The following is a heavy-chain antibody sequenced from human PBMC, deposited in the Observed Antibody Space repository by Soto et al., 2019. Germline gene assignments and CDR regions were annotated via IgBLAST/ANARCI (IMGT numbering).Heavy chain of an antibody. CDR3: PRIVVPAGIGGGGYYYYYGMDI. CDR1: GYSFTSYW. D-gene: IGHD2-2*02. V-gene: IGHV5-10-1*01. J-gene: IGHJ6*02. CDR2: IDPSDSYT. Sequence: GESLKISCKGSGYSFTSYWISWVRQMPGKGLEWMGRIDPSDSYTNYSPSFQGHVTISADKSISTAYLQWISPKASDTAMYYCPRIVVPAGIGGGGYYYYYGMDIWYQETTVTASS.